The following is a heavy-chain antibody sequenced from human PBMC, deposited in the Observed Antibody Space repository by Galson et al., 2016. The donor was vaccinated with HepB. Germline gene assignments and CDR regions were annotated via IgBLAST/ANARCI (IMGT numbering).Heavy chain of an antibody. CDR2: IWYDGSNK. CDR1: GFTFSSYG. V-gene: IGHV3-33*01. D-gene: IGHD1-26*01. J-gene: IGHJ6*04. Sequence: SLRLSCAASGFTFSSYGMHWVRQAPGKGLEWVAVIWYDGSNKYYADSVKGRFTISRDNSKNTLSLQMNSLRAEDTAVYYCVQGSTAPAVWGKGTTVTVSS. CDR3: VQGSTAPAV.